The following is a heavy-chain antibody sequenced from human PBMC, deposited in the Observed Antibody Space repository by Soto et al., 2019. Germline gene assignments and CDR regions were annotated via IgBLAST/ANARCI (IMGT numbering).Heavy chain of an antibody. CDR2: IGTSGSYI. V-gene: IGHV3-21*01. CDR3: ERVPRLGRTGDY. D-gene: IGHD6-19*01. Sequence: GGSLRLSCAASGFTFGYYSMNWVRQAPGKGLEWVSCIGTSGSYIYYTDSVKGRFTISRDNAKNSLYLQMNSLRAEDTAVYYGERVPRLGRTGDYWGQGTLVTVSS. J-gene: IGHJ4*02. CDR1: GFTFGYYS.